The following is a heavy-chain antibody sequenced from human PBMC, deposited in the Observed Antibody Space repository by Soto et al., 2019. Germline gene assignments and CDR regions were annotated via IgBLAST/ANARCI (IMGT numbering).Heavy chain of an antibody. CDR1: GDSIRSYY. J-gene: IGHJ6*02. Sequence: SETLSLTCTVSGDSIRSYYWTWIRQPPGKGLELVGYIYYSGSTRYNPSLKSRVTISVDMSKNQFSLKLSSVIAADTAVYYCARAYGGFDNGLDVWGQGTAVTVSS. CDR2: IYYSGST. CDR3: ARAYGGFDNGLDV. V-gene: IGHV4-59*01. D-gene: IGHD5-12*01.